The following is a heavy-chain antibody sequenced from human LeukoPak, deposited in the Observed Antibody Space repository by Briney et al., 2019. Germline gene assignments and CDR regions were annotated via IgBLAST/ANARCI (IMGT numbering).Heavy chain of an antibody. V-gene: IGHV3-48*04. J-gene: IGHJ4*02. CDR3: ARDPVAVAGTSGHTGYFDY. Sequence: GSLRLSCAASGFTFSSYSMNWVRQAPGKGLEWVSYISSSGSTIYYADSVKGRFTISRDNAKNSLYLQMNSLRAEDTAVYYCARDPVAVAGTSGHTGYFDYWGQGTLVTVSS. D-gene: IGHD6-19*01. CDR1: GFTFSSYS. CDR2: ISSSGSTI.